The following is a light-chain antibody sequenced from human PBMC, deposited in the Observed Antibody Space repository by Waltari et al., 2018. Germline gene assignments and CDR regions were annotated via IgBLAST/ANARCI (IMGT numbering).Light chain of an antibody. Sequence: EIVMTQSPATLSVSPGERATLSCRASQSVRNNLVWYQQKPGQAPRLLTYGASTRVLGTPPSSRGGGSGTEFTPTISSLNSEVLAVYYCQNKNTGLPWTFGKGTKGE. V-gene: IGKV3-15*01. J-gene: IGKJ1*01. CDR2: GAS. CDR1: QSVRNN. CDR3: QNKNTGLPWT.